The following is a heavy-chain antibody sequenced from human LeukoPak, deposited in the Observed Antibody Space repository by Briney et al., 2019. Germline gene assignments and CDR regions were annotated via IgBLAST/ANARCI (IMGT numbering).Heavy chain of an antibody. CDR2: IIPIFGTA. V-gene: IGHV1-69*13. J-gene: IGHJ4*02. D-gene: IGHD3-22*01. Sequence: ASVKVSCKASGGTFTSYAISWVRQAPGQGLEWMGGIIPIFGTANYAQKFQGRVTITADESTSTAYMELSSLRSEDTAVYYCATSQNYYDSSGYYWGQGTLVTVSS. CDR3: ATSQNYYDSSGYY. CDR1: GGTFTSYA.